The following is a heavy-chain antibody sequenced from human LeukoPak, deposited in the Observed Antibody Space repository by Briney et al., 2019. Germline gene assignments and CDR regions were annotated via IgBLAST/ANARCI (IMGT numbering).Heavy chain of an antibody. CDR1: GYTLTELS. J-gene: IGHJ4*02. D-gene: IGHD3-22*01. Sequence: GASVKVSCKVSGYTLTELSMHWVRQAPGKGLERMGGFDPEDGETIYAQKFQGRVTMTEDTSTDTAYMELSSLRSEDTAVYYCATGYYDSSGYYSRIYYWGQGTLVTVSS. CDR3: ATGYYDSSGYYSRIYY. CDR2: FDPEDGET. V-gene: IGHV1-24*01.